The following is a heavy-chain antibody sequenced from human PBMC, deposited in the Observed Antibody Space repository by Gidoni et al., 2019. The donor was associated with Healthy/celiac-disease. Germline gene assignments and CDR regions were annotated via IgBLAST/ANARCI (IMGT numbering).Heavy chain of an antibody. J-gene: IGHJ3*02. CDR2: ISGSGGST. CDR3: ASYPPYDREPRGAFDI. V-gene: IGHV3-23*01. D-gene: IGHD3-22*01. Sequence: EVQLLSSGGGLVQPGGSLRLSCAASGFTFSSYALGWVRQAPGKGLEWVSAISGSGGSTYYADSVKGRFTISRDNSKNTLYLQMNSLRAEDTAVYYCASYPPYDREPRGAFDIWGQGTMVTVSS. CDR1: GFTFSSYA.